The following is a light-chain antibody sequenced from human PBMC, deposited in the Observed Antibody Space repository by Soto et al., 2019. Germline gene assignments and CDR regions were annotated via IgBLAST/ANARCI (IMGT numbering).Light chain of an antibody. V-gene: IGLV2-14*01. CDR1: SHDIGAFDY. CDR3: RSFTTNRLYG. Sequence: QSVLAQPTSVSGSPGQSITVSCTGNSHDIGAFDYVSWYQQHPGKAPRLLIHGVRIRPSGITSRFSASKSGLTASLTISGLKAEDEDDYYCRSFTTNRLYGFGIANRSPS. CDR2: GVR. J-gene: IGLJ1*01.